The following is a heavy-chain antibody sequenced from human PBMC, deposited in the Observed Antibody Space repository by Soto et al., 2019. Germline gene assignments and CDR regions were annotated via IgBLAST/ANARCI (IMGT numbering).Heavy chain of an antibody. CDR3: ATDPLLDSSVNWFDP. Sequence: ASGKVSCKVSGYTLTELSIHWVRQARGKGLEWMGGFDPEDGETIYAQKFQGRVTMTEDTSTDTAYMELSSLRSEDTAVYYCATDPLLDSSVNWFDPWGQGTLVTVSS. CDR1: GYTLTELS. CDR2: FDPEDGET. V-gene: IGHV1-24*01. D-gene: IGHD6-25*01. J-gene: IGHJ5*02.